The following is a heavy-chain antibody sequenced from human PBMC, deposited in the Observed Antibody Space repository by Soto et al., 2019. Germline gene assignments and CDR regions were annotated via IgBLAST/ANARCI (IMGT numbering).Heavy chain of an antibody. J-gene: IGHJ6*02. CDR2: ISAYNGNT. Sequence: ASVKVSCKASGYTFTSYGISWVRQAPGQGLEWMGWISAYNGNTNYAQKLQGRVTMTTDTSTSTAYMELRSLRSDDTAVYYCARAAVPTDSSGSIGVDVWGQGTTVTVSS. D-gene: IGHD3-22*01. CDR1: GYTFTSYG. CDR3: ARAAVPTDSSGSIGVDV. V-gene: IGHV1-18*01.